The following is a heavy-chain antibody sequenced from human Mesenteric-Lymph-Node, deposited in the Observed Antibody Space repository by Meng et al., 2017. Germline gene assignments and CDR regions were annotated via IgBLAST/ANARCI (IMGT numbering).Heavy chain of an antibody. D-gene: IGHD2/OR15-2a*01. J-gene: IGHJ4*02. V-gene: IGHV3-23*01. CDR1: GFTFSAYA. CDR3: AKQRGSSIDTWHSDY. CDR2: MNNYGGTT. Sequence: GGSLRLSCAASGFTFSAYAMAWVRQAPGKGLEWVSTMNNYGGTTFYAGSVKGRFTISRDNSKNTVSLQMNSLRGEDTAIYYCAKQRGSSIDTWHSDYWGQGTLVTVSS.